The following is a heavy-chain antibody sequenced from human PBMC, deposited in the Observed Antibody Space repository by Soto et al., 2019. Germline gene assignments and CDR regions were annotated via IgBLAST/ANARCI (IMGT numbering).Heavy chain of an antibody. J-gene: IGHJ6*02. CDR3: TTGATNHYYYGMDV. Sequence: GGSLRLSCAASGFTFSNAWMNWVRQAPGKGLEWVGRIKSKTDGGTTDYAAPVKGRFTISRDDSKNTLYLQMNSLKTEDTAVYYCTTGATNHYYYGMDVWGQGTTVTVSS. V-gene: IGHV3-15*07. CDR2: IKSKTDGGTT. CDR1: GFTFSNAW. D-gene: IGHD1-26*01.